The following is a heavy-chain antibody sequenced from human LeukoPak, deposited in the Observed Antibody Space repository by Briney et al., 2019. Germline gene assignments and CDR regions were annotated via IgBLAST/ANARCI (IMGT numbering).Heavy chain of an antibody. D-gene: IGHD3-22*01. J-gene: IGHJ4*02. CDR3: ARDLSPYYDSSGYPID. CDR1: GGSISSGGYY. CDR2: IYYSGST. V-gene: IGHV4-31*03. Sequence: SETLSLTCTVSGGSISSGGYYWSWIRQHPGKGLEWIGYIYYSGSTYYNPSLKSRVTISVDTSKNQFSLKLSSVTAADTAVYYCARDLSPYYDSSGYPIDWGQGTLVTVSS.